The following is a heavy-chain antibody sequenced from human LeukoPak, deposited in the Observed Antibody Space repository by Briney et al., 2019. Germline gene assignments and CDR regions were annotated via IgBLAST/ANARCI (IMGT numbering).Heavy chain of an antibody. D-gene: IGHD5-24*01. CDR1: GYIYTGYY. CDR2: IKPNTADT. Sequence: ASVKISRKASGYIYTGYYIHWVRQAPGQGLEWMGWIKPNTADTKYAQNFRGRVTMTRDTSTSTAYMELSRVTSDDTAVYHCAREGDGYNYFDYWGQGTLVTVSS. V-gene: IGHV1-2*02. J-gene: IGHJ4*02. CDR3: AREGDGYNYFDY.